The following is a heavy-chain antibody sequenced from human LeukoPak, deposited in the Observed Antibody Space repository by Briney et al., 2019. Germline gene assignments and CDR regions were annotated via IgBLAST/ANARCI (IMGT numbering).Heavy chain of an antibody. CDR2: IYSGGST. CDR1: GFTVSSSF. Sequence: GGSLRLSCAASGFTVSSSFMSWVRQAPGKGLEWVSVIYSGGSTYYADSVKGRFTISRDNSKNTLYLQMNSLRAEDTAVYYCAKGSPRMAFDIWGQGTMVTVSS. V-gene: IGHV3-53*01. J-gene: IGHJ3*02. D-gene: IGHD2-8*01. CDR3: AKGSPRMAFDI.